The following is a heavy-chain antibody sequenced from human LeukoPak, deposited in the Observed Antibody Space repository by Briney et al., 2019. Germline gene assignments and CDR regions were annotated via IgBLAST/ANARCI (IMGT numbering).Heavy chain of an antibody. CDR1: GGTFSSYA. Sequence: SVKVSCKASGGTFSSYAISWVRQAPGQGLEWMGGIIPIFGTANYAQRFQGRVTITADESTSTAYMELSSLRSEDTAVYYCARDARTAMVTSYNWFDPWGQGTLVTVSS. CDR3: ARDARTAMVTSYNWFDP. CDR2: IIPIFGTA. D-gene: IGHD5-18*01. V-gene: IGHV1-69*13. J-gene: IGHJ5*02.